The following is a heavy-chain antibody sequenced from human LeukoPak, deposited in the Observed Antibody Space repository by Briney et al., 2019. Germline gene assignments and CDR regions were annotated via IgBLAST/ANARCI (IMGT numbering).Heavy chain of an antibody. CDR3: AREYCSGGRCQYYFDY. V-gene: IGHV3-64*01. Sequence: GGSLRLSCAASGFTFSSYAMHWVRQAPGKGLEYVSGISSDGGSPFHVNSVKGRFTISRDNSKDTLYLQMGSLRAEDKAVYYCAREYCSGGRCQYYFDYWGQGTLVTVSS. CDR1: GFTFSSYA. J-gene: IGHJ4*02. D-gene: IGHD2-15*01. CDR2: ISSDGGSP.